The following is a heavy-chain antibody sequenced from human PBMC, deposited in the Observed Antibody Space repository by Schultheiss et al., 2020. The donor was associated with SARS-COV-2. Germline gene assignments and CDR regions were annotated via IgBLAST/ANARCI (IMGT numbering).Heavy chain of an antibody. Sequence: GGSLRLSCAASGFTFSSYPMHWVRQAPGKGLEWVSAISGSGGSTYYADSVKGRFTISRDNSKNTLYLQMNSLRAEDTAVYYCARDPTPYYYGSGSYYADYFDYWGQGTLVTVSS. V-gene: IGHV3-23*01. D-gene: IGHD3-10*01. J-gene: IGHJ4*02. CDR1: GFTFSSYP. CDR2: ISGSGGST. CDR3: ARDPTPYYYGSGSYYADYFDY.